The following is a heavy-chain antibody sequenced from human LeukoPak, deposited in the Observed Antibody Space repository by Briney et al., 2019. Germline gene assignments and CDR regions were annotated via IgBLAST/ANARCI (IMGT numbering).Heavy chain of an antibody. CDR2: INHSGST. Sequence: PSETLPLTCAVYGGSFSGYYWSWIRQPPGKGLEWIGEINHSGSTYYNPSLKSRVTISVDTSKNQFSLKLSSVTAADTAVYYCARGYCSGGSCYSNWFDPWGQGTLVTVSS. CDR1: GGSFSGYY. D-gene: IGHD2-15*01. CDR3: ARGYCSGGSCYSNWFDP. J-gene: IGHJ5*02. V-gene: IGHV4-34*09.